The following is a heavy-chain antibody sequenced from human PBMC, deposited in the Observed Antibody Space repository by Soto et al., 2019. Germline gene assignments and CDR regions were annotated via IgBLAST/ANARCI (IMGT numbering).Heavy chain of an antibody. CDR2: ISSSGSTI. D-gene: IGHD3-3*01. J-gene: IGHJ5*02. Sequence: GGSLRLSCAASGFTFSSYEMNWVRQAPGKGLEWVSYISSSGSTIYYADSVKGRFTISRDNAKNSLYLQMNSLRAEDTAVYYCASPLLDDFWSGYYMGTNVNNWFDPWGQGTLVTVSS. CDR3: ASPLLDDFWSGYYMGTNVNNWFDP. CDR1: GFTFSSYE. V-gene: IGHV3-48*03.